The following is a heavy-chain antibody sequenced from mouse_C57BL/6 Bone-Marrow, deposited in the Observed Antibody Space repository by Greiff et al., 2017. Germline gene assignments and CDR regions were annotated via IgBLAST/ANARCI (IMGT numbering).Heavy chain of an antibody. CDR2: IDPSDSYT. V-gene: IGHV1-50*01. Sequence: QVQLQQPGAELVKPGASVKLSCKASGYTFTSYWMQWVKQRPGQGLEWIGEIDPSDSYTNYNQKFKGKATLTVDTSSSTAYIQLSSLTSEDSAVYDCARSTGDVDYFDYWGQGTTLTVSS. CDR1: GYTFTSYW. J-gene: IGHJ2*01. D-gene: IGHD3-2*02. CDR3: ARSTGDVDYFDY.